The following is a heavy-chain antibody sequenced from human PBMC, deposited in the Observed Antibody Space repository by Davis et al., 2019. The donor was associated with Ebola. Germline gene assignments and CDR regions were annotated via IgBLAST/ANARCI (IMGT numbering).Heavy chain of an antibody. D-gene: IGHD1/OR15-1a*01. CDR3: ARTTYTWNRD. J-gene: IGHJ4*02. CDR1: GDISSSHQ. V-gene: IGHV1-18*01. Sequence: ASVKVSCKASGDISSSHQFAWVRQAPGQGLEWLGWVGASNNKTNYSQKFQGRVAMTTDTSTNTAYLELRSLTSDDTAMYFCARTTYTWNRDWGQGTLITVSS. CDR2: VGASNNKT.